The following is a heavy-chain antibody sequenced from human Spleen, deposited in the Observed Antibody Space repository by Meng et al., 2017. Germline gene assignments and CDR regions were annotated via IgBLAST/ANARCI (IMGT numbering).Heavy chain of an antibody. D-gene: IGHD4-17*01. Sequence: GESLKISCAASGFIFSSYTMNWVHQAPGKGLEWVSSISSSCTYIYFADSVKGRFTISRDNTKNSLYLQLNSLRAEDTAVYYCVSENYGDYFDYWGQGTLVTVSS. CDR3: VSENYGDYFDY. CDR1: GFIFSSYT. V-gene: IGHV3-21*01. J-gene: IGHJ4*02. CDR2: ISSSCTYI.